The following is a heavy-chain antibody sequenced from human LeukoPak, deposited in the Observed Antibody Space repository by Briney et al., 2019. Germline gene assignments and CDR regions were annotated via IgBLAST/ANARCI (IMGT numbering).Heavy chain of an antibody. Sequence: SETLSLTCTVSRDSIGSFYWSWIRQPAGKGLEWIGRLYASGGTSYNPSLKSRVTISVDTSKNQFSLKLSSVTAADTVVYYCARSPREYYDFWSGYSNYYYYMDVWGKGTTVTVSS. D-gene: IGHD3-3*01. CDR2: LYASGGT. V-gene: IGHV4-4*07. CDR1: RDSIGSFY. J-gene: IGHJ6*03. CDR3: ARSPREYYDFWSGYSNYYYYMDV.